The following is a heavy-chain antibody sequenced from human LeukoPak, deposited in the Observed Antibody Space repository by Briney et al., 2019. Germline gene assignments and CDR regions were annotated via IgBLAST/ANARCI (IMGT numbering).Heavy chain of an antibody. J-gene: IGHJ6*03. CDR2: ISQSGST. CDR1: GGSFSGYY. Sequence: SETLSLTCTVYGGSFSGYYWSWIRQPPGKGLEWIGSISQSGSTYYNPSLKSRVTISVDTSKNQFSLKLSSVTAADTAVYYCARVRRDYMDVWGKGTTVTVSS. CDR3: ARVRRDYMDV. V-gene: IGHV4-38-2*02.